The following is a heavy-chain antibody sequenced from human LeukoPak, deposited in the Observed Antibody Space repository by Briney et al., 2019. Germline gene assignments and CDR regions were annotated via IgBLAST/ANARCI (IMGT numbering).Heavy chain of an antibody. CDR2: INPNSGGT. J-gene: IGHJ6*03. CDR3: ARCEHHSSSWYGAFYYMDV. V-gene: IGHV1-2*02. Sequence: ASVKVSCKASGYTFTGYYMHWVRQAPGQGLEWMGWINPNSGGTNYAQKFQGRVTMTRDTSISTAYMELSRLRSDDTAVYYCARCEHHSSSWYGAFYYMDVWGKGTTVTVSS. D-gene: IGHD6-13*01. CDR1: GYTFTGYY.